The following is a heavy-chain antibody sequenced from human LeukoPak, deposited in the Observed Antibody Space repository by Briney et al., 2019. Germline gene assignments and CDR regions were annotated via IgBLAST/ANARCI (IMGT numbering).Heavy chain of an antibody. J-gene: IGHJ4*02. D-gene: IGHD3-22*01. Sequence: GSLRLSCAASGFTVSSNYMSWVRQAPGKGLEWVSVIYSGGSTYYADSVKGRFTISRDNSKNTLYLQMNSLRAEDTAVYYCASSPPYYYDSSGYYYWGQGTLVTVSS. CDR2: IYSGGST. CDR3: ASSPPYYYDSSGYYY. CDR1: GFTVSSNY. V-gene: IGHV3-53*01.